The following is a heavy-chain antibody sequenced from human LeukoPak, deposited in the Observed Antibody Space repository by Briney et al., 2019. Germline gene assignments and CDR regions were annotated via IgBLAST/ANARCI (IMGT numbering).Heavy chain of an antibody. CDR1: GYTFNTYG. CDR3: LRDAQRPRLTPDY. V-gene: IGHV1-18*01. D-gene: IGHD6-25*01. J-gene: IGHJ4*02. CDR2: ISTYNGDT. Sequence: ASVKVSCKASGYTFNTYGISWVRQAPGQGLEWMGWISTYNGDTNYVQRLQGRVTLTTDTSTSTAYMELMSLRSDDTAVYYCLRDAQRPRLTPDYWGQGTLVTVSS.